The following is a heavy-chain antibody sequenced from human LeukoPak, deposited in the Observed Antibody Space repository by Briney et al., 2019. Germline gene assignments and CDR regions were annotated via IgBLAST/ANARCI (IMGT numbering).Heavy chain of an antibody. CDR2: IYTSGST. CDR1: GGSISSGSYY. J-gene: IGHJ4*02. Sequence: SETLSLTCTVSGGSISSGSYYWSWIRQPAGKGLEWIGRIYTSGSTNYNPSLKSRVTISVDTSKNQFSLKLSSVTAADTAVYYCAREEYYSDNSGYYPDFWGQGTLVTVSS. V-gene: IGHV4-61*02. D-gene: IGHD3-22*01. CDR3: AREEYYSDNSGYYPDF.